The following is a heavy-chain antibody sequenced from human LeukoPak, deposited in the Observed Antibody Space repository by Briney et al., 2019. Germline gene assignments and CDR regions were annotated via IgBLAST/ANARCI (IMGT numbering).Heavy chain of an antibody. CDR1: GFTFSSYA. CDR3: AKEASRGSSFAYTPIEKPYYLDY. CDR2: MSYDGSNK. Sequence: PGRSLRLSCAASGFTFSSYAMHWVRQAPGKGLEWAAVMSYDGSNKYYADSVKGRFTISRDNSKNTVFLQMYSLRAEDTAAYYCAKEASRGSSFAYTPIEKPYYLDYWGQGTLVTVSS. J-gene: IGHJ4*02. D-gene: IGHD5-18*01. V-gene: IGHV3-30*04.